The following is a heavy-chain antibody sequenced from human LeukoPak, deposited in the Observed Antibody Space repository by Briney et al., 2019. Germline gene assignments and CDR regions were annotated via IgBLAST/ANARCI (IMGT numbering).Heavy chain of an antibody. CDR1: GSTFSTSA. CDR3: ARLWGYCSSTSCYK. CDR2: IKQDGSEK. D-gene: IGHD2-2*02. V-gene: IGHV3-7*03. J-gene: IGHJ4*02. Sequence: GGSLRLSCAASGSTFSTSAMAWVRQVAGKGLEWVANIKQDGSEKYYVDSVKGRFTISRDNAKNSLYLQMNSLRAEDTAVYYCARLWGYCSSTSCYKWGQGTLVTVSS.